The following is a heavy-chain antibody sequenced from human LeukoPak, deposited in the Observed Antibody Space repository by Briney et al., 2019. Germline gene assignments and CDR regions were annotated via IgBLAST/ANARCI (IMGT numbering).Heavy chain of an antibody. V-gene: IGHV3-30*03. CDR2: ISYDGTNK. Sequence: GGSLRLFCEASGFTFSSFGMHWVRQAPGRGLEWVALISYDGTNKYYAGSVKGRFTISRDNSKNTLYLQMNSLTAEDTAVYYCALSGGYCSSTSCYVDDAFDIWGQGTMVTVSS. CDR3: ALSGGYCSSTSCYVDDAFDI. D-gene: IGHD2-2*03. CDR1: GFTFSSFG. J-gene: IGHJ3*02.